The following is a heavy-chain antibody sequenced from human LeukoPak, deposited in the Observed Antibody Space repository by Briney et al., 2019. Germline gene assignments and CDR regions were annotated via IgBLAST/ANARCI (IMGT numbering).Heavy chain of an antibody. CDR1: AGSISSEY. V-gene: IGHV4-4*07. J-gene: IGHJ4*02. CDR2: IYTSGST. CDR3: TRVVSGRSLFFDY. Sequence: SETLSLTCPVSAGSISSEYWSWIRQHAGKGREWIGRIYTSGSTNYNPSLRSRVTMSVDTSKNQLPLKLSSVAAADTAVYYCTRVVSGRSLFFDYWGQGTLVTVSS. D-gene: IGHD6-19*01.